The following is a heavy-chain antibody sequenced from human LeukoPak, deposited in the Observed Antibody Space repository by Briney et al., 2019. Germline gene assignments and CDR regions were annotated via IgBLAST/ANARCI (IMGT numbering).Heavy chain of an antibody. CDR1: GFSLSSYA. Sequence: GGSLRLSCAAPGFSLSSYARGWVRQAPGKGLEWVSCLSGSGGNTYYAHSVKGPSTLSRDNSKNSMYMQMNSLTAEDTAVYYCAKDGTWIQLWFVHWGQGTLVTVSS. CDR3: AKDGTWIQLWFVH. D-gene: IGHD5-18*01. CDR2: LSGSGGNT. J-gene: IGHJ5*02. V-gene: IGHV3-23*01.